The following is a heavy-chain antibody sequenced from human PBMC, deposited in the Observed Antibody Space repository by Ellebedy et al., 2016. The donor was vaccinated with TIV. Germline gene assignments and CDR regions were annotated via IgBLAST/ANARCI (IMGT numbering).Heavy chain of an antibody. CDR1: GVSITSHF. CDR3: ARHGPQWFDAFDL. D-gene: IGHD3-22*01. CDR2: LYPTGTT. J-gene: IGHJ3*01. Sequence: SETLSLTCTVSGVSITSHFWTWIRQPAGKGLEWIGRLYPTGTTTHNPSFKSRVTVSRDTSKDQFSLKLNSVTAADTAVYFCARHGPQWFDAFDLWGPGTLVTVSS. V-gene: IGHV4-4*07.